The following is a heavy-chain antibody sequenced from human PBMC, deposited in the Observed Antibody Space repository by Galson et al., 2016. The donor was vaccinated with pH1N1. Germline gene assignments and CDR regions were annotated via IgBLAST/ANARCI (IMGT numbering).Heavy chain of an antibody. J-gene: IGHJ4*02. V-gene: IGHV3-30*19. CDR2: ILYGGTNE. CDR1: GFTFQKYG. CDR3: ARDSEYSGHEGFH. D-gene: IGHD5-12*01. Sequence: SLRLSCATSGFTFQKYGIHWVRQAPGKGLEWVAVILYGGTNEYYADSVKGRFTISRDKTQSTVYLQMNSLRTEDTAVYYCARDSEYSGHEGFHWAQGTLVIVSS.